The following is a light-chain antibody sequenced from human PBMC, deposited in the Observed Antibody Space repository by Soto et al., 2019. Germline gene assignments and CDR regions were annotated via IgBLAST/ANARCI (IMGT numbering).Light chain of an antibody. V-gene: IGLV2-14*03. J-gene: IGLJ2*01. CDR1: SSYFGYYNS. CDR2: DVS. Sequence: QSVLTQPASVSGSPGQSITISCTGTSSYFGYYNSVYWYQRHPGKVPKLIIYDVSSRPSGVSNRFSGSESGNTASLTISGLQAEDEADYYCASYPRTKTHVVFCGGTKLTVL. CDR3: ASYPRTKTHVV.